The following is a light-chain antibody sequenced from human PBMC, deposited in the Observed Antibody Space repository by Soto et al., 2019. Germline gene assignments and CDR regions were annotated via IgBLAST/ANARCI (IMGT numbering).Light chain of an antibody. J-gene: IGLJ1*01. Sequence: QCALTQPASVSGSPGQSITISCTGTSSDVGGYNYVSWYQQHPGKAPKLMIYDVSNRPSGVSNRFSGSKSGNTASLTISGLQAEDEADYYCSSYTSSSTSNYVFGTGTKVTVL. CDR2: DVS. V-gene: IGLV2-14*01. CDR3: SSYTSSSTSNYV. CDR1: SSDVGGYNY.